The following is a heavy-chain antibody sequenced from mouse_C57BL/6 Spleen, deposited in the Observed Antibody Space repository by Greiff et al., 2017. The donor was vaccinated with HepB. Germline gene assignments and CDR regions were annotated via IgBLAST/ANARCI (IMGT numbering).Heavy chain of an antibody. D-gene: IGHD6-1*01. CDR3: AREALYYFDY. CDR2: INYDGSST. V-gene: IGHV5-16*01. J-gene: IGHJ2*01. CDR1: GFTFSDYY. Sequence: EVKLMESEGGLVQPGSSMKLSCTASGFTFSDYYMAWVRQVPEKGLEWVANINYDGSSTYYLDSLTSRFIISRDNAKNILYLQMSSLKSEDTATYYSAREALYYFDYWGQGTTLTVSS.